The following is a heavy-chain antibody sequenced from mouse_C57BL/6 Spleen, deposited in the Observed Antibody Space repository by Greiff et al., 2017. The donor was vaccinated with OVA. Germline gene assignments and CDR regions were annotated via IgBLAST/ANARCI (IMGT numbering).Heavy chain of an antibody. CDR2: IHPNSGST. Sequence: VQLQQSGAELVKPGASVKLSCKASGYTFTSYWMHWVKQRPGQGLEWIGMIHPNSGSTNYNEKFKSKATLTVDKSSSTAYMQLSSLTSEDSAVYYWARRQLRPHYYAMDYWGQGTSVTVSS. CDR3: ARRQLRPHYYAMDY. V-gene: IGHV1-64*01. D-gene: IGHD3-2*02. J-gene: IGHJ4*01. CDR1: GYTFTSYW.